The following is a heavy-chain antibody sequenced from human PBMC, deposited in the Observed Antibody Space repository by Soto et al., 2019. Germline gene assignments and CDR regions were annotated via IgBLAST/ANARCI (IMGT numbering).Heavy chain of an antibody. CDR3: AFRYGSGSYHYYYGMDV. D-gene: IGHD3-10*01. J-gene: IGHJ6*02. CDR2: INHSGST. CDR1: GGSFSGYY. Sequence: SETLSLTCAVYGGSFSGYYWSWIRQPPGKGLEWIGEINHSGSTNYNPSLKSRVTISVDTSKNQFSLKLSSVTAADTAVYYCAFRYGSGSYHYYYGMDVWGQGTTVTVSS. V-gene: IGHV4-34*01.